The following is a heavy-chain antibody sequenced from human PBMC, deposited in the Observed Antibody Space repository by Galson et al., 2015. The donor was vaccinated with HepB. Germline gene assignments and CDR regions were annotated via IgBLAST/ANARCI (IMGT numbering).Heavy chain of an antibody. CDR3: AKDRNSTSPGTYGMDV. D-gene: IGHD6-6*01. J-gene: IGHJ6*02. CDR1: GFPFSTCT. Sequence: SLRLSCAASGFPFSTCTMSWVRQAPGKGLEWVSAISGSGGTTYYADSVRGRFTISRDNTKRTLYLQMNRLRGEDTALYYCAKDRNSTSPGTYGMDVWGQGTTVTVFS. CDR2: ISGSGGTT. V-gene: IGHV3-23*01.